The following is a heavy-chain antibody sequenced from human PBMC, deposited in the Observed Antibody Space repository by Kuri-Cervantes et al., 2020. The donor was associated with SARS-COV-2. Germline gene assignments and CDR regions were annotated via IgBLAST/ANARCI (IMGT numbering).Heavy chain of an antibody. J-gene: IGHJ4*02. V-gene: IGHV4-34*01. CDR1: GGSFSGYY. CDR3: ARGGEGTAGRAPDY. CDR2: VDDSGST. D-gene: IGHD1-1*01. Sequence: SETLSLTCAVYGGSFSGYYWSWIRQPPGKGLEWIGYVDDSGSTHHTHRNPSVESRVSFSVVTSRNQFSLRLTSVSAADTAVYYCARGGEGTAGRAPDYWGQGMLVTVSS.